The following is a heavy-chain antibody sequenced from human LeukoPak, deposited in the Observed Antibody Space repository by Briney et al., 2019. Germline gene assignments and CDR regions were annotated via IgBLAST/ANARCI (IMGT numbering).Heavy chain of an antibody. CDR2: ISQDGSEK. J-gene: IGHJ3*02. CDR3: ARDSSATWFEFPRI. CDR1: GFIFSNYW. D-gene: IGHD3-10*01. Sequence: GGSLRLSCSVSGFIFSNYWMTWVRQAPGKGLEWAANISQDGSEKYYVDSVKGRFTISRDSAKNSLYLQMNSLRADDTAVYYCARDSSATWFEFPRIWGQGTMVVVSS. V-gene: IGHV3-7*01.